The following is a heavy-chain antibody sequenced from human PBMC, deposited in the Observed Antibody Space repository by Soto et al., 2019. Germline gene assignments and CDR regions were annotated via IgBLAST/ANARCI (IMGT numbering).Heavy chain of an antibody. V-gene: IGHV1-69*01. D-gene: IGHD1-26*01. CDR2: IIPMFGTP. Sequence: QVQLVQSGAEVKKPGSSVKVSCKASGGAFTDYIFDWVRQAPGQGLEWMGGIIPMFGTPKYAQKFQHRVTISADVSTGTAYMELTRLRFDDTSVYYCAGGRDQPPVGLYFESWGEGTRVTVSS. CDR3: AGGRDQPPVGLYFES. CDR1: GGAFTDYI. J-gene: IGHJ4*02.